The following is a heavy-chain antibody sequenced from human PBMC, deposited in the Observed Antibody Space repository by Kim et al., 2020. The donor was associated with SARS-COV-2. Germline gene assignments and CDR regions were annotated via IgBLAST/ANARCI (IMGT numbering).Heavy chain of an antibody. Sequence: DSVKGLFTISRDNAKNSLYLKMNSRRAEDTAGYYCARDEGELDYYYGMDVWGQGTTVTVSS. D-gene: IGHD1-1*01. V-gene: IGHV3-21*01. J-gene: IGHJ6*02. CDR3: ARDEGELDYYYGMDV.